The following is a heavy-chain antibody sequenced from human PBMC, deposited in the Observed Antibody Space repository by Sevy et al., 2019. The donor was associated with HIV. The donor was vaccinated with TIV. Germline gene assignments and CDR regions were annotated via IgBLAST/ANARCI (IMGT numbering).Heavy chain of an antibody. CDR2: IGTAGDT. CDR1: GFTFSSYD. J-gene: IGHJ6*03. D-gene: IGHD2-2*01. Sequence: GGSLRLSCAASGFTFSSYDMHWVRQATGKGLEWVSTIGTAGDTYYPGSVKGRLTISRENAKNSLCLQVNSLRSGDTAVYYCAGGGDIVVVPAVWGYMDVWGKGTTVTVSS. CDR3: AGGGDIVVVPAVWGYMDV. V-gene: IGHV3-13*01.